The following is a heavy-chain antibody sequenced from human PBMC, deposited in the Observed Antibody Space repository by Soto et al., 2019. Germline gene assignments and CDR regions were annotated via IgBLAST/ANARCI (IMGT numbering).Heavy chain of an antibody. CDR2: VSYSGST. J-gene: IGHJ6*02. Sequence: PSETLSLTCNVSGGSIIYYYWTWIRQAPGKGLEWIGYVSYSGSTNYNPSLKSRVTISADPSKNQFSLKLSSVTAADTAVYFCARAGRSGYYYYYGMDVWGQGTTVTVSS. D-gene: IGHD3-10*01. CDR3: ARAGRSGYYYYYGMDV. V-gene: IGHV4-59*01. CDR1: GGSIIYYY.